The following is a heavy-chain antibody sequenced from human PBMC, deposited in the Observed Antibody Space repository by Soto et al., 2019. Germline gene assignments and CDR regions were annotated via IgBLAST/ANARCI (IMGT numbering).Heavy chain of an antibody. CDR1: EYTFTSYD. D-gene: IGHD2-21*01. J-gene: IGHJ5*02. V-gene: IGHV1-8*01. CDR3: ARGPVFVVFATLAFDP. Sequence: QVQLVQSGAEVKKPGASVKVSCKASEYTFTSYDINWVRQATGQGPEWMGWINPNSGNTGYAHKFQGRVTMTMNTSVSTGYIELRNLRSEDTAVYYCARGPVFVVFATLAFDPWGQGTLVTV. CDR2: INPNSGNT.